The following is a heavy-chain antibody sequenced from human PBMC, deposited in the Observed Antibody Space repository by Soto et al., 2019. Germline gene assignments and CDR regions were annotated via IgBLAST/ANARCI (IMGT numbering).Heavy chain of an antibody. CDR1: GGSFSGYI. V-gene: IGHV4-34*01. Sequence: SETLSLTCAVSGGSFSGYIWTWIRQTPGKGLQWIGQINHSGSSIYNPSLKNRVTISTMSNNKFSLELSSVTAADTAVYFCARATTPYYYDTNGPFSDAFDIWGQGTMVTVSS. D-gene: IGHD3-22*01. CDR3: ARATTPYYYDTNGPFSDAFDI. J-gene: IGHJ3*02. CDR2: INHSGSS.